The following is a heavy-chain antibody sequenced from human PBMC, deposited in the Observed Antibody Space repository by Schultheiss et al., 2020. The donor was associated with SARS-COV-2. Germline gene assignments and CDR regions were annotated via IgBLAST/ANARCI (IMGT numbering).Heavy chain of an antibody. V-gene: IGHV3-21*01. Sequence: GESLKISCAASGFTFSSYSMNWVRQAPGKGLEWVSSISSSSSYIYYADSVKGRFTISRDNAKNSLYLQMNSLRAEDTAVYYCARWGKSTSSYYYYGMDVWGQGTTVTVSS. CDR2: ISSSSSYI. CDR3: ARWGKSTSSYYYYGMDV. D-gene: IGHD2-2*01. J-gene: IGHJ6*02. CDR1: GFTFSSYS.